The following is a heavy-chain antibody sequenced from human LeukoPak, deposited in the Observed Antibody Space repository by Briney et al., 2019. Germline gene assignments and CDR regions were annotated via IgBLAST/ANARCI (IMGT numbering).Heavy chain of an antibody. Sequence: ASVKVSCKASGYTFTSYAMHWVRQAPGQRLEWMGWINAGNGNTKYSQKFQGRVTITRDTSASTAYMELSSLRSEDTAVYYCAKEWGARVALYYYYVMDVWGQGTTVTVSS. D-gene: IGHD4/OR15-4a*01. CDR3: AKEWGARVALYYYYVMDV. V-gene: IGHV1-3*01. J-gene: IGHJ6*02. CDR2: INAGNGNT. CDR1: GYTFTSYA.